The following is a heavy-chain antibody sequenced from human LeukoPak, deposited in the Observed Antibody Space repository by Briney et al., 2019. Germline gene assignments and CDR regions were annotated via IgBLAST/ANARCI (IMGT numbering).Heavy chain of an antibody. J-gene: IGHJ5*02. CDR1: GYTFTSYD. V-gene: IGHV1-8*01. D-gene: IGHD1-7*01. Sequence: ASVKVSCKASGYTFTSYDINWVRQATGQGLEWMGWMNPNSGNTGYAQKFQGRVTMTRNTSISTAYMEPSSLRSEDTAVYYCARGSDGITGTNFDWFDPWGQGTLVTVSS. CDR3: ARGSDGITGTNFDWFDP. CDR2: MNPNSGNT.